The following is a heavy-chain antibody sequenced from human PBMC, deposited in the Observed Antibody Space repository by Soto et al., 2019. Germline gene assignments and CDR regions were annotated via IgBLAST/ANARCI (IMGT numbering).Heavy chain of an antibody. Sequence: QVQLVESGGGVVQPGRSLRLSCAASGFTFSNYGMHWVRQTPGKGLEWVAVVWYDGSNKYYADSVKGRFTISRDNSKNTLYLQMNTLRAEDTAVYYCARAMRCTDGHCWVHFDYWGQGTLVTVSS. V-gene: IGHV3-33*01. CDR1: GFTFSNYG. J-gene: IGHJ4*02. CDR3: ARAMRCTDGHCWVHFDY. D-gene: IGHD2-8*01. CDR2: VWYDGSNK.